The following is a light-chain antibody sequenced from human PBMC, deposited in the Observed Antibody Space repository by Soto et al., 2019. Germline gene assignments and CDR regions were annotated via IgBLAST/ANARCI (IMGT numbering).Light chain of an antibody. CDR2: GVS. Sequence: QSALTQPASVSGSPGQSITISCTGTITDIGAYNYVSWYQQHPGKAPKLLIYGVSSRPSGVSNRFSGSKSGNAAYLTISGLQTEDEADYYCCSYAGSRTYVFGPGTKLTVL. CDR1: ITDIGAYNY. V-gene: IGLV2-14*01. J-gene: IGLJ1*01. CDR3: CSYAGSRTYV.